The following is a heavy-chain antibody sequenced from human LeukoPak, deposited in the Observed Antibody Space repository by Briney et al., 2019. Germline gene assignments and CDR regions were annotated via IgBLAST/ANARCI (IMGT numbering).Heavy chain of an antibody. CDR3: ARGGTKTTPDFDS. V-gene: IGHV3-7*01. CDR2: TKQDGGGK. CDR1: GFTFTSYW. J-gene: IGHJ4*02. Sequence: GGSLRLSCAASGFTFTSYWMSWVRQAPGKGLEWVATTKQDGGGKYYVDSVKGRFTISRDNAKNSLYLQMNSLRAEDTAVYFCARGGTKTTPDFDSWGQGTLVTVSS. D-gene: IGHD1-14*01.